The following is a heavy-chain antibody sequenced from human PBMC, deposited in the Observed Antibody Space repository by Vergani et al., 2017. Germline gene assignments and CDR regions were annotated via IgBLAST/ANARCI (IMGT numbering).Heavy chain of an antibody. CDR2: IRSKANSYAT. V-gene: IGHV3-73*01. D-gene: IGHD3-3*01. CDR1: GFTFSGSA. J-gene: IGHJ4*02. Sequence: EVQLVESGGGLVQPGGSLKLSCAASGFTFSGSAMHWVRQASGKGQEWVGRIRSKANSYATAYAASVKGRFTISRDDSKNTAYLQMNSLKTEDTAVYYCTRRGGVVTPFDYWGQGTLVTVSS. CDR3: TRRGGVVTPFDY.